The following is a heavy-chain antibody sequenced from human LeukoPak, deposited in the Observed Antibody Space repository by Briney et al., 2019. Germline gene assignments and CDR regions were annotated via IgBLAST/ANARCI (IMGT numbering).Heavy chain of an antibody. CDR2: ISNTYSAI. J-gene: IGHJ4*02. D-gene: IGHD2-21*02. Sequence: GGSLRLSCAASGFSVSNYGVHWVRQAPGKGLEWVSCISNTYSAIYYAASVKGRFTVSSDNAKHSVCLQMNSMTIEDTAVYYCARDPTSDRFQYFDFWGQGALVTVSS. CDR3: ARDPTSDRFQYFDF. V-gene: IGHV3-21*06. CDR1: GFSVSNYG.